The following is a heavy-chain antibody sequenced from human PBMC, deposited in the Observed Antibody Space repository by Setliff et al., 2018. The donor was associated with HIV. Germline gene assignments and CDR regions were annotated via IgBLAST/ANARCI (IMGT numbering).Heavy chain of an antibody. CDR2: IFYSGRA. CDR3: ARHRVITGSFDS. J-gene: IGHJ4*02. Sequence: PSETLSLTCTVSDVSIRSSDYYWGWIRQPPVKGLEWIGSIFYSGRAFYNPSLKSRGTMSVDTAKNQFYLTVNSVTAADTAVFYCARHRVITGSFDSWSQGTLVTVSS. CDR1: DVSIRSSDYY. D-gene: IGHD3-10*01. V-gene: IGHV4-39*01.